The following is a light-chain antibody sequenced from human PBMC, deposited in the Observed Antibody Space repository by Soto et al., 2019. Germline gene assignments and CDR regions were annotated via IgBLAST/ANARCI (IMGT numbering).Light chain of an antibody. CDR3: SSYTSSSTLEV. V-gene: IGLV2-14*01. Sequence: QSALTQPASVSGSPGQSITISCTGTSSDVGGYNYVYWYQQHPGKAPKLMIYDVSNRPSGVSNRFSGSKSGNTASLTISGLQAEDGADYSCSSYTSSSTLEVFGGGTKLPS. CDR2: DVS. CDR1: SSDVGGYNY. J-gene: IGLJ2*01.